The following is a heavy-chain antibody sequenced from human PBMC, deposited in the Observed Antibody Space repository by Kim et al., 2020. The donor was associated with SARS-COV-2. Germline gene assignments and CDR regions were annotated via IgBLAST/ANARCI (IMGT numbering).Heavy chain of an antibody. CDR2: IRSSSSYI. J-gene: IGHJ6*02. D-gene: IGHD2-15*01. CDR1: GFTFSSYS. V-gene: IGHV3-21*01. Sequence: GGSLRLSCAASGFTFSSYSMNWVRQAPGKGLEWVSPIRSSSSYIYYADSVKGRFTISRDNTKNSLYLQMNSLRAEDTAVYYCASVTEAVPAIYYYYGMDFWGQGTTVTVSS. CDR3: ASVTEAVPAIYYYYGMDF.